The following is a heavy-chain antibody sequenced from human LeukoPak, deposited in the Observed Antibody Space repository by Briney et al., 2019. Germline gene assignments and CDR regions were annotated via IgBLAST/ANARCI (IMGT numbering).Heavy chain of an antibody. CDR3: AKDGTHDYSNYDFDY. V-gene: IGHV3-23*01. CDR2: ISGSGGST. J-gene: IGHJ4*02. CDR1: GFTFSIYA. Sequence: GGSLRLSCAASGFTFSIYAMSWVRQAPGKGLEWVSAISGSGGSTYYADSVKGRFTISRDNSKNTLYLQMNSLRAEDTAVYYCAKDGTHDYSNYDFDYWGQGTLVTVSS. D-gene: IGHD4-11*01.